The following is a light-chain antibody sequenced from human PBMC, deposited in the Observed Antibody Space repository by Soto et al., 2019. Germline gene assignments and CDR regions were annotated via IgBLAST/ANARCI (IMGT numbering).Light chain of an antibody. Sequence: EIVLTQSPATLSLSPGERATLSCRASQSVRSRFLAWYQQKHGQAPRVIMYGASTTAPGIPARFSGSVSGTEVTLTISSLQQDDGATYYCQHYNSYSEAFGQGTKVDIK. CDR1: QSVRSRF. V-gene: IGKV3-15*01. CDR2: GAS. CDR3: QHYNSYSEA. J-gene: IGKJ1*01.